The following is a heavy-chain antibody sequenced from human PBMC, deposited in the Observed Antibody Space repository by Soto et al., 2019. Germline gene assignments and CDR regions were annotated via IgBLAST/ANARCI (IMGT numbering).Heavy chain of an antibody. CDR2: ISGTGSYT. CDR1: GFTFNDYY. CDR3: AISKTYASGSYYFAY. V-gene: IGHV3-11*05. D-gene: IGHD3-10*01. J-gene: IGHJ4*02. Sequence: QVQLVESGGGLVKPGGSLRLSCAASGFTFNDYYMSWIRQAPGKGLEWVSYISGTGSYTNYADSVKGRFAIPRDNAKNSLCRRKSALKAEDTAVYYCAISKTYASGSYYFAYWGQGTLVTVSS.